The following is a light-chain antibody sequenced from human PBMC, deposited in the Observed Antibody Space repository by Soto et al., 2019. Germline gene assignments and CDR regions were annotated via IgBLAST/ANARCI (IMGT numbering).Light chain of an antibody. CDR3: QQYDNVPIT. Sequence: DIQMTQSPSSLSASVGDRVSVTCQASQDISIYLNWYQQKPGKAPKLVIYDASNLETGVPSRFSGSGSGADFTFTISSLQPEDIATYYCQQYDNVPITFGQGTRLEI. V-gene: IGKV1-33*01. J-gene: IGKJ5*01. CDR1: QDISIY. CDR2: DAS.